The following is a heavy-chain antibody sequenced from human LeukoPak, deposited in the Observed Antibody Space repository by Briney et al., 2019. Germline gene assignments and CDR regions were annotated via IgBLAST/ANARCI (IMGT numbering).Heavy chain of an antibody. D-gene: IGHD3-16*02. CDR2: ITAGGSHT. Sequence: KAGGSLRLSCTASGLTFSEYAMTWVRQAPGKGLEWVSTITAGGSHTYYPDSVKGRFTISRDNAKNSLYLQMNSLRAEDTAVYYCARASFTAGAFDIWGQGTMVTVSS. CDR1: GLTFSEYA. CDR3: ARASFTAGAFDI. V-gene: IGHV3-21*01. J-gene: IGHJ3*02.